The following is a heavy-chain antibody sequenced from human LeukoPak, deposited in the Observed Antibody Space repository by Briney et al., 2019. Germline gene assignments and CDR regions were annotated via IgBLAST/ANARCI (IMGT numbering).Heavy chain of an antibody. J-gene: IGHJ4*02. CDR3: ARARGLYYYDSSGY. Sequence: SVKVSCKASGGTFSSYTISWVRQAPGQGLEWMGRIIPILGIANYAQKLQGRVTMTTDTSTSTAYMELRSLRSDDTAVYYCARARGLYYYDSSGYWGQGTLVTVSS. V-gene: IGHV1-69*02. CDR1: GGTFSSYT. CDR2: IIPILGIA. D-gene: IGHD3-22*01.